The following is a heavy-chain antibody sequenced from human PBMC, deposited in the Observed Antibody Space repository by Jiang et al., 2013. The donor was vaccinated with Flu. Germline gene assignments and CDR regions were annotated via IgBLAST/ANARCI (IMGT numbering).Heavy chain of an antibody. V-gene: IGHV3-23*01. CDR3: AKDFTNFYDSSGYHYFDL. CDR1: GFTFSNYT. Sequence: LIQPGGSLRLSCAASGFTFSNYTMGWVRQAPGKGLEWVSTITGRDGNTFYADSVRGRFTISRDSSKSILNLQMNSLRAEDTAIYYCAKDFTNFYDSSGYHYFDLWGQGTLVSVSS. J-gene: IGHJ4*02. CDR2: ITGRDGNT. D-gene: IGHD3-22*01.